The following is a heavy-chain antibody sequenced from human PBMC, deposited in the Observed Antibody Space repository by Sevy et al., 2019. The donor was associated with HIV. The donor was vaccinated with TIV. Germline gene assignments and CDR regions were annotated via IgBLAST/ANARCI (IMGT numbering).Heavy chain of an antibody. J-gene: IGHJ4*02. Sequence: GGSLRLSCAASGFTFNNYGMFWVRQAPEEGLEWVSGITGGGGSTNSAASVKGRFTVSRDSSRNRLYLQMNSLRVEDTAVYYCAKGNYETGTQYFDYWGQGILVTVSS. D-gene: IGHD3-22*01. CDR3: AKGNYETGTQYFDY. CDR2: ITGGGGST. CDR1: GFTFNNYG. V-gene: IGHV3-23*01.